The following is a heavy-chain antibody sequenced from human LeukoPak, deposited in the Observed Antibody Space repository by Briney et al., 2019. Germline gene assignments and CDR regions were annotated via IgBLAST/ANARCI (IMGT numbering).Heavy chain of an antibody. CDR3: ARRVTTMVRGVIIYYYYYMDV. CDR1: GFTFSSYS. CDR2: ISSSSSTI. V-gene: IGHV3-48*04. Sequence: GGSLKLSCAASGFTFSSYSMNWVRQAPGKGLEWVSYISSSSSTIYYADSVKGRFTISRDNAKNSLYLQMNSLRAEDTAVYYCARRVTTMVRGVIIYYYYYMDVWGKGTTVTVSS. J-gene: IGHJ6*03. D-gene: IGHD3-10*01.